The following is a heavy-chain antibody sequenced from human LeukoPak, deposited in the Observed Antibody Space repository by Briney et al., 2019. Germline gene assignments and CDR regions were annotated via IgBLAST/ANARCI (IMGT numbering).Heavy chain of an antibody. CDR1: GGSFSGYY. J-gene: IGHJ5*02. D-gene: IGHD2-2*01. V-gene: IGHV4-34*01. CDR2: INHSGST. Sequence: PSETLSLTCAVYGGSFSGYYWSWLRQPPGKGLEWIGEINHSGSTNYNPSLKSRVTISVDTSKNQFSLKLSSVTAADTAVYYCARSPHNIVVVPAATDWFDPWGQGTLVTVSS. CDR3: ARSPHNIVVVPAATDWFDP.